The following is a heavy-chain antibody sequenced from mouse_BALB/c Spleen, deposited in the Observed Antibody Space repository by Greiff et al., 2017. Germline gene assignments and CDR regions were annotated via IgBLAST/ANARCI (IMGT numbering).Heavy chain of an antibody. D-gene: IGHD3-3*01. CDR1: GYTFTSYW. J-gene: IGHJ2*01. Sequence: QVQLQQPGAELVRPGASVKLSCKASGYTFTSYWINWVKQRPGQGLEWIGNIYPSDSYTNYNQKFKDKATLTVDKSSSTAYMQLSSPTSEDSAVYYCTRSGGWELYYFDYWGQGTTPPVSS. V-gene: IGHV1-69*02. CDR2: IYPSDSYT. CDR3: TRSGGWELYYFDY.